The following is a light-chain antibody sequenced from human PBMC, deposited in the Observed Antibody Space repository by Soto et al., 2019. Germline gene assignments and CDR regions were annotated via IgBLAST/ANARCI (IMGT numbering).Light chain of an antibody. CDR1: SSDVGGYNY. J-gene: IGLJ1*01. CDR3: SSYTSSSPLV. V-gene: IGLV2-14*01. CDR2: EVS. Sequence: QSVLTQPASVSGSPGQSITISCTGTSSDVGGYNYVSWYQQHPGKAPKLMIYEVSNRPTGVSNRFSGSKSGNTASLTISGIQSEDEADYYCSSYTSSSPLVFGTGTKLTVL.